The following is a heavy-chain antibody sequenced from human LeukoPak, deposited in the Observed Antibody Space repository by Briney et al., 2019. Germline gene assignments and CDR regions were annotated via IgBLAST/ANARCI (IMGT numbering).Heavy chain of an antibody. CDR1: GFTFRNYA. CDR3: PRKYDSSGYFDY. Sequence: PGGSLRLSCSASGFTFRNYAMNWVRQAPGKGLEWVSAMSGSGGRTDYADSVQGRFTISRDNSKNTLYLQMNSLRAEDTAVYYCPRKYDSSGYFDYWGQGTLVTVSS. D-gene: IGHD3-22*01. J-gene: IGHJ4*02. CDR2: MSGSGGRT. V-gene: IGHV3-23*01.